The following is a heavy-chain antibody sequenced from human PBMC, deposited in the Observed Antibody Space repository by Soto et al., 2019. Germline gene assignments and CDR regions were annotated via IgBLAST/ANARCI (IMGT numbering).Heavy chain of an antibody. CDR1: GFSLSTSGVG. V-gene: IGHV2-5*02. D-gene: IGHD5-18*01. Sequence: QITLKESGPTLVKPTQTLTLTCTFSGFSLSTSGVGVVWIRQPPGKALEWLALVYWDDDKRYSPALKSRVTITKDTSKNQVVPTLTTMDPVDTATYYCAHSVDTSMAIDYWGQGTLVAVSS. J-gene: IGHJ4*02. CDR3: AHSVDTSMAIDY. CDR2: VYWDDDK.